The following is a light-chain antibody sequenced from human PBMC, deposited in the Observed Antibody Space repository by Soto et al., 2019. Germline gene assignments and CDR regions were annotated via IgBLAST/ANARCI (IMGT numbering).Light chain of an antibody. Sequence: DIQMTQSPSSLSASVGDRVTITCQASDDISNYLNWYQQKPGKAPKVLIYDASHLESGVPSWFSGGGSGTEFTFTISSLQAEDIATYYCQQYANLPLTFGPGTKVDIK. J-gene: IGKJ3*01. V-gene: IGKV1-33*01. CDR1: DDISNY. CDR2: DAS. CDR3: QQYANLPLT.